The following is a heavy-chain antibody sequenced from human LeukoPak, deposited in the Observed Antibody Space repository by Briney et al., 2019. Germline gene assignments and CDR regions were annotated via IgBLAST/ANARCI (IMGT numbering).Heavy chain of an antibody. J-gene: IGHJ4*02. CDR3: ARVPSYTSSFY. V-gene: IGHV3-21*05. CDR2: IRTSAEGTKYA. Sequence: GGSLRLSCAPSGFSFTDYPMNWVRQAPGKGLEWISNIRTSAEGTKYAYYADSVKARSTITRDNAKNSLYLEMNSLRAEDTAVYYCARVPSYTSSFYWGQGTQVTVSS. D-gene: IGHD6-13*01. CDR1: GFSFTDYP.